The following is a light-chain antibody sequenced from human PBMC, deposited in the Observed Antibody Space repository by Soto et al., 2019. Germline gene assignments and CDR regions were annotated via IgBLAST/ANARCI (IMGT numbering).Light chain of an antibody. CDR3: QQYNNWPPLT. J-gene: IGKJ4*01. V-gene: IGKV3-15*01. CDR1: QSVSIN. CDR2: GAS. Sequence: EIVLTQSPGTLSLSPGERATLSCRASQSVSINLAWYQQKPGQAPRLLIYGASTRATGFPARFSGSGSGTQFTLTINSLQSEDSAVYYCQQYNNWPPLTFGGGTKVDTK.